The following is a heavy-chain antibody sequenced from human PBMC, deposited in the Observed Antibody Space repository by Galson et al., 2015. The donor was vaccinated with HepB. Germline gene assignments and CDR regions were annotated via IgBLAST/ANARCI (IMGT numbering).Heavy chain of an antibody. V-gene: IGHV4-39*01. Sequence: CTVSGGSISSSSYYWGWIRQPPGKGLEWIGSTYYSGSTYYNPSLKSRVTISVDTSKNQFSLKLSSVTAADTAVYYCAGLLDYYDPKGEGADAFDIWGQGTMVTVSS. CDR2: TYYSGST. D-gene: IGHD3-22*01. CDR1: GGSISSSSYY. J-gene: IGHJ3*02. CDR3: AGLLDYYDPKGEGADAFDI.